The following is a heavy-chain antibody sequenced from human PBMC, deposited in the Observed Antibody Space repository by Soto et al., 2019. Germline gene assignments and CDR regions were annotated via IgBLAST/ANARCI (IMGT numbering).Heavy chain of an antibody. V-gene: IGHV3-15*02. D-gene: IGHD2-2*01. CDR3: TTWRRDKSCTSVSCYGDGEY. J-gene: IGHJ4*02. Sequence: EVPLVESGGALVKPGESLTLSCAASGFTFNSAWMTWVRQAPGKGLEWVGRIKSWTDGGRVDTAAPVKGRFTISRDDSKNTCCLQMNSLKSEDTAVYYWTTWRRDKSCTSVSCYGDGEYWGQGTLVTVSS. CDR1: GFTFNSAW. CDR2: IKSWTDGGRV.